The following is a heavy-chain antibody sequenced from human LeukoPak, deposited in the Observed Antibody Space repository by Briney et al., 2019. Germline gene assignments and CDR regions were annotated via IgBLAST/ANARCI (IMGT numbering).Heavy chain of an antibody. D-gene: IGHD3-16*02. J-gene: IGHJ4*02. CDR2: IRYDGSNK. CDR3: KSFGIERYDYVWGSYRYTGIQLDY. CDR1: GFTFSSYG. Sequence: GGSLRLSCAASGFTFSSYGMHWVRQAPGKGLEWVAFIRYDGSNKYYADSVKGRFTISRDNSKNTLYLQMNSLRAEDTAVYYCKSFGIERYDYVWGSYRYTGIQLDYWGQGTLVTVSS. V-gene: IGHV3-30*02.